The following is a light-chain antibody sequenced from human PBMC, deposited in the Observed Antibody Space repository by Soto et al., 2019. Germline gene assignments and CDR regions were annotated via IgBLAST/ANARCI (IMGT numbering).Light chain of an antibody. CDR1: QSISSY. V-gene: IGKV3-11*01. Sequence: EIVLTQSPATLSLSPGERATLSCTASQSISSYLAWYQQKPGQAPRLPIYDASNRATGIPARFSGSGSGTDFTLPISSLEPEDFAVYYCHQRSNWPLTFGGGTKVDIK. J-gene: IGKJ4*01. CDR2: DAS. CDR3: HQRSNWPLT.